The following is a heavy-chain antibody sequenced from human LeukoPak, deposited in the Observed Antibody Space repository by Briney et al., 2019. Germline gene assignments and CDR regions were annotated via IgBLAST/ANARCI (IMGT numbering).Heavy chain of an antibody. CDR2: IYPGDSDT. Sequence: GESLKISCKGSGYTFTNYWIGWVRQMPGKGLEFMGIIYPGDSDTRYSPSFQGQVTISVDKSINTAYLQWSSLKASDTAMYYCARTAASFDYWGQGTLVTVSS. V-gene: IGHV5-51*01. CDR1: GYTFTNYW. D-gene: IGHD2-2*01. CDR3: ARTAASFDY. J-gene: IGHJ4*02.